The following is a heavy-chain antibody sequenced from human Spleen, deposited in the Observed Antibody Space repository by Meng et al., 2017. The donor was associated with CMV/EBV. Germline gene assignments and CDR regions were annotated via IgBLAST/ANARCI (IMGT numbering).Heavy chain of an antibody. CDR2: TSYDGTTK. V-gene: IGHV3-30*04. CDR1: GFAFSTHA. Sequence: GESLKISCAASGFAFSTHAMHWVRQAPGKGLEWVAVTSYDGTTKYYADSVKGRFTISRDNSKNTLYLQMDSLRAEDTAVYYCVSRPPFDIWGQGTMVTVSS. J-gene: IGHJ3*02. D-gene: IGHD6-6*01. CDR3: VSRPPFDI.